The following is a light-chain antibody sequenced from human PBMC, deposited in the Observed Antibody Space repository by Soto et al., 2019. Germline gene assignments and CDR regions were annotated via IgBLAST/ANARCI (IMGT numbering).Light chain of an antibody. V-gene: IGKV1-9*01. J-gene: IGKJ5*01. CDR1: QGITNH. CDR3: QQYNTYAT. CDR2: DAS. Sequence: DIQFTQSPSFLSASVGDRVTITFRASQGITNHLAWYQQKPGKAPKPLIYDASTLKTGVPSRFSGSGSGSEFNFTITGLQPDDFATYFCQQYNTYATFGQGTRLEIK.